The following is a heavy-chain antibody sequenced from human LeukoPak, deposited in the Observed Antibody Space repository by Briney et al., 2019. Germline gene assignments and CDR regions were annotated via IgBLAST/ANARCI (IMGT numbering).Heavy chain of an antibody. J-gene: IGHJ4*02. V-gene: IGHV5-51*01. CDR3: ARPAYYYDGSGYYFDY. CDR2: IYAGDSDT. Sequence: GESLKISCKGSGYSFVSCWIGWVRQMPGKGLEWMGIIYAGDSDTRYSPSFQGQVTISADKSITTAYLQWSSLKASDTAMYYCARPAYYYDGSGYYFDYWGQGTLVTVSS. D-gene: IGHD3-22*01. CDR1: GYSFVSCW.